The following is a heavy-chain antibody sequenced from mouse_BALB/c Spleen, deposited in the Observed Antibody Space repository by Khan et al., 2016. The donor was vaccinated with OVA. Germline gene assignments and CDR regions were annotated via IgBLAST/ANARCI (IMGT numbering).Heavy chain of an antibody. Sequence: VQLQESGPELVRPAVSVKISCKGSGYTFTDYSMHWVKQSHAKSLEWIGVISTDSVNTNYNQKFKGKATLTVDKSSSTAYMELARMTSEDSAIYYCAIRGYFDYWGQGTTLTVSS. CDR1: GYTFTDYS. J-gene: IGHJ2*01. V-gene: IGHV1S137*01. CDR2: ISTDSVNT. CDR3: AIRGYFDY.